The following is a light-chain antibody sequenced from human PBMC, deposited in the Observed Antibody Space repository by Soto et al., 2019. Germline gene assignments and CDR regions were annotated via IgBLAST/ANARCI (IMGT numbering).Light chain of an antibody. V-gene: IGKV3-15*01. CDR1: ESASSN. Sequence: EIVMTQSPATVSVSPGERATLSCRASESASSNLAWYQQKPGQAPRLLIYGASTRATGIPARFSGSGSGKELTLTIGSLQSEDFEVYYCKKFKRWPLTFGGGTTVEF. CDR3: KKFKRWPLT. J-gene: IGKJ4*01. CDR2: GAS.